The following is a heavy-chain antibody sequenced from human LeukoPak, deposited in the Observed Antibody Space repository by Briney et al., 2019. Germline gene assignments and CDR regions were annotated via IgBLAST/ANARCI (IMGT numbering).Heavy chain of an antibody. J-gene: IGHJ4*02. CDR2: IDPSDSYT. D-gene: IGHD3-22*01. CDR3: ARQRYYYDFSGYYSDY. V-gene: IGHV5-10-1*01. Sequence: KNGESLKISCKGSGYSFTSYWISWVRQMPGKGLEWMGTIDPSDSYTKYSPSFQGHVTVSSDKSIGTAYLQWSSLKASDTAVYYCARQRYYYDFSGYYSDYWGQGTLVTVSS. CDR1: GYSFTSYW.